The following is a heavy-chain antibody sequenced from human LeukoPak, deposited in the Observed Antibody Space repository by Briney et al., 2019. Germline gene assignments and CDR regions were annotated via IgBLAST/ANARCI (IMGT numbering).Heavy chain of an antibody. Sequence: TSVKVSCKASGFTFTSSAMQWVRHARGQRLEWIGWIVVGSGNTNYAQKFQERDTITRDMSTSTAYMELSSLRSEDTAVYYCAANLKGYCTNGVCGFAYWGQGTLATVSS. J-gene: IGHJ4*02. CDR2: IVVGSGNT. D-gene: IGHD2-8*01. CDR3: AANLKGYCTNGVCGFAY. V-gene: IGHV1-58*02. CDR1: GFTFTSSA.